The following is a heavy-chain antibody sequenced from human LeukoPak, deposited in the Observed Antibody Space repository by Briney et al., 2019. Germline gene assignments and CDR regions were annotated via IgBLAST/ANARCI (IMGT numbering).Heavy chain of an antibody. J-gene: IGHJ6*02. CDR1: GFTFSNYW. D-gene: IGHD2-2*01. Sequence: GGSLRLSCAASGFTFSNYWVNWVRQAPGKGLEWVANIKQDGSEKYYVDSVKGRFTISRDNAKNPLYLQMNSLRAEDTAVYYCARGAVRYCSSSSCRMGYYGMDVWGQGTTVTVSS. CDR2: IKQDGSEK. V-gene: IGHV3-7*05. CDR3: ARGAVRYCSSSSCRMGYYGMDV.